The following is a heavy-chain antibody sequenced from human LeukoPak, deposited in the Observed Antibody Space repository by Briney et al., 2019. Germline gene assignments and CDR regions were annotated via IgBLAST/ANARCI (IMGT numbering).Heavy chain of an antibody. CDR3: ARNLPGPGWTTWYYFDY. V-gene: IGHV1-69*02. J-gene: IGHJ4*02. CDR1: GGTFSSYT. D-gene: IGHD2/OR15-2a*01. CDR2: IIPILGIA. Sequence: SVKVSCKASGGTFSSYTISWVRQAPGQGLEWMGRIIPILGIANYAQKFQGRVTITADKSTSTAYMELSSLRSEDTAVYYCARNLPGPGWTTWYYFDYWGQGTLVTVSS.